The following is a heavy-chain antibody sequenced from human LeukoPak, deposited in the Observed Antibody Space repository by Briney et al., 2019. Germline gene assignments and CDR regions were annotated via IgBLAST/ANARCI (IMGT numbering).Heavy chain of an antibody. D-gene: IGHD3-16*01. J-gene: IGHJ6*03. V-gene: IGHV4-59*01. Sequence: SETLSLTCTVSGGFITAYYWSWIRQPPGKGLEWIGYVYYSGSTEYNPSLKSRLTISVDTSKNQFSLKLSSVTAADTAVYYCARETSQKGAHYMDVWGKGTTVTISS. CDR1: GGFITAYY. CDR3: ARETSQKGAHYMDV. CDR2: VYYSGST.